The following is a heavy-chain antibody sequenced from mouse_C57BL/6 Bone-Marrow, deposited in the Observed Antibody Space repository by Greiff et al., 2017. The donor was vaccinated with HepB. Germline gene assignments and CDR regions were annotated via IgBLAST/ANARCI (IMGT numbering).Heavy chain of an antibody. V-gene: IGHV1-81*01. CDR3: ARLGIYYYGSSYVAFDY. J-gene: IGHJ2*01. Sequence: QVQLQQSGAELARPGASVKLSCKASGYTFTSYGISWVKQRTGQGLEWIGEIYPRSGNTYYNEKFKGKATLTADKSSSTAYMALRSLTSEDSAVYFCARLGIYYYGSSYVAFDYWGQGTTLTVSS. CDR2: IYPRSGNT. CDR1: GYTFTSYG. D-gene: IGHD1-1*01.